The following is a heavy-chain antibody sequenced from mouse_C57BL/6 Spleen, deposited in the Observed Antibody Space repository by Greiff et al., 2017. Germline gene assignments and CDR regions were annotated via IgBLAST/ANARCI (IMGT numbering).Heavy chain of an antibody. CDR1: GYTFTNYW. D-gene: IGHD1-1*01. CDR2: IYPGGGYT. Sequence: VPLQQSGAELVRPGTSVKMSCKASGYTFTNYWIGWAKQRPGHGLEWIGDIYPGGGYTTYNEKFKGKATLTADKSSSTAYRQFSSLTSEDSAIYYYAREDYGSRSYFDDWGQGTTLTVAS. V-gene: IGHV1-63*01. J-gene: IGHJ2*01. CDR3: AREDYGSRSYFDD.